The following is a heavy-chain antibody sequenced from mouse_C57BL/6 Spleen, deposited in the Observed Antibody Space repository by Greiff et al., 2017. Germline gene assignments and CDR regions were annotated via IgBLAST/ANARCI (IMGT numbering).Heavy chain of an antibody. CDR1: GYTFTSYW. CDR2: IDPSDSYT. CDR3: ARLMKTGTNYFDY. Sequence: VQLHQPGAELVMPGASVKLSCKASGYTFTSYWMHWVKQRPGQGLEWIGEIDPSDSYTNYNQKFKGKSTLTVDKSSSTAYMQLSSLTSEDSAVYYCARLMKTGTNYFDYWGQGTTLTVSS. J-gene: IGHJ2*01. V-gene: IGHV1-69*01. D-gene: IGHD4-1*01.